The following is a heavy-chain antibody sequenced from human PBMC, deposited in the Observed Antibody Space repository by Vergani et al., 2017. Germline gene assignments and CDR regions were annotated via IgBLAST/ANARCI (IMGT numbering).Heavy chain of an antibody. CDR2: INTNTGDP. Sequence: QVQLVQSGSELKKPGASVKVSCKASGYTFTNFAMNWVRQAPGQGLEWMGWINTNTGDPTYAPGFTGRFVFSLDTSVSTAYLQINSLKAEDTAVYYCAKELSTVRLTPYWFDPWGQGTLVTVSS. CDR1: GYTFTNFA. V-gene: IGHV7-4-1*02. CDR3: AKELSTVRLTPYWFDP. D-gene: IGHD3-10*01. J-gene: IGHJ5*02.